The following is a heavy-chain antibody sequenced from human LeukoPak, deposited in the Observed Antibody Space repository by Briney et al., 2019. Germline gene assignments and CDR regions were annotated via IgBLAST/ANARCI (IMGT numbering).Heavy chain of an antibody. D-gene: IGHD1-26*01. J-gene: IGHJ5*02. CDR2: VNESGGT. V-gene: IGHV4-34*01. CDR3: ARGQGATVPQVGKNWFDP. Sequence: SETLSLTCAVYIDSFSNYHWNWVRQTPAKGMEWIGEVNESGGTNISPSLRSRVILSVDTSKNQFSLKLISVTVADTAIYYCARGQGATVPQVGKNWFDPWGQGTRVTVSS. CDR1: IDSFSNYH.